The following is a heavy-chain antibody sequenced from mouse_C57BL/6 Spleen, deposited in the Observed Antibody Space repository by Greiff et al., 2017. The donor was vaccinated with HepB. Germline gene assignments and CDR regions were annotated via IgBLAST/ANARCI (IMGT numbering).Heavy chain of an antibody. CDR1: GYSITSGYY. J-gene: IGHJ4*01. CDR3: ARGKQTFYAMDY. CDR2: ISYDGSN. Sequence: DVQLQESGPGLVKPSQSLSLTCSVTGYSITSGYYWNWIRQFPGNKLEWMGYISYDGSNNYNPSLKNRISITRDTSKNQFFLKLNSVTTEDTATYYCARGKQTFYAMDYWGQGTSVTVSS. V-gene: IGHV3-6*01.